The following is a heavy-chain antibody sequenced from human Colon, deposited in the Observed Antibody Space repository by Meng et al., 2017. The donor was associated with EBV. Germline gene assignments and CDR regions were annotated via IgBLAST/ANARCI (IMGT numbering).Heavy chain of an antibody. CDR1: GFTFSNYA. Sequence: VQLLDSGGGLVQPGGSLRFSCAASGFTFSNYAMSWVRQAPGKGLEWVSAMRGSGSSTYYADSVKGRFTISRDNSKSTLSLQMNSLRAEDTAVYYCAKGGLGSGWGEGYWGQGTLVTVSS. J-gene: IGHJ4*02. D-gene: IGHD6-19*01. V-gene: IGHV3-23*01. CDR3: AKGGLGSGWGEGY. CDR2: MRGSGSST.